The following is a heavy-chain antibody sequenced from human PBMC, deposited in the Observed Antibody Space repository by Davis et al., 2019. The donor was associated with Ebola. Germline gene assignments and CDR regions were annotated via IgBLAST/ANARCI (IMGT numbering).Heavy chain of an antibody. CDR3: AKDQALFLEWLSYFDY. D-gene: IGHD3-3*01. J-gene: IGHJ4*02. CDR2: VGGSGGSA. Sequence: GESLKISCAASGFTFSNYIMSWVRQAPGKGLEWVSGVGGSGGSAHYADSVRGRFTISRDNSKNTLYLQMNSLRAEDTAVYYCAKDQALFLEWLSYFDYWGQGTLVTVSS. V-gene: IGHV3-23*01. CDR1: GFTFSNYI.